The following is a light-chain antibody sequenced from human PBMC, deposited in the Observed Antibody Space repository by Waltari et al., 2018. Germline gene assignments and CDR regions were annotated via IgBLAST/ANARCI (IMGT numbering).Light chain of an antibody. Sequence: EIVLTQSPGTLSLSPGERATLSCRASQTVRTTYLAWSQQKPGQAPTLLIYGASSRVTGIPDRFSGSGSGTDFSLTISSLEPEDFAVYYCQQYDISPLTFGGGTKVEIK. J-gene: IGKJ4*01. CDR3: QQYDISPLT. V-gene: IGKV3-20*01. CDR2: GAS. CDR1: QTVRTTY.